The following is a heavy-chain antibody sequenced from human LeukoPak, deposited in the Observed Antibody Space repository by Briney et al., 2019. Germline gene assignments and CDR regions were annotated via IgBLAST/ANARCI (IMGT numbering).Heavy chain of an antibody. V-gene: IGHV3-23*01. D-gene: IGHD4-17*01. J-gene: IGHJ3*01. CDR3: GRDPNGDYVGAFEF. Sequence: PGGSLRLSCEASGFPFSDYAMTWVRQAQGKGLKGVSSIKGSGGGSSYADSVKGRFTMTRDNSKSTLYLQMNSLRAGDTAVYFCGRDPNGDYVGAFEFWGQGTLVTVSS. CDR2: IKGSGGGS. CDR1: GFPFSDYA.